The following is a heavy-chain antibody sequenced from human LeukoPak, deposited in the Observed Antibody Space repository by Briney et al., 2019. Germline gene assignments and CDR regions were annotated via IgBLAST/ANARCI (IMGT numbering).Heavy chain of an antibody. CDR3: ARSNHADDY. Sequence: GGSLRLSCVASGSTFSSYSMTWVRQAPGKGLVWVSRINTGGSSTTYADSVKGRFTISRDNAKNTLYLQMNSLRAEDTAVYYCARSNHADDYWGQGTLVTVSS. D-gene: IGHD4-11*01. CDR2: INTGGSST. V-gene: IGHV3-74*01. CDR1: GSTFSSYS. J-gene: IGHJ4*02.